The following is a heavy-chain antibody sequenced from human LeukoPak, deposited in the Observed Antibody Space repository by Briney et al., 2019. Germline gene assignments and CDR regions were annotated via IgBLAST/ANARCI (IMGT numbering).Heavy chain of an antibody. CDR1: GYTFTSYD. CDR2: VNPNSGNT. CDR3: ARLRSASFYYYYGMDV. D-gene: IGHD2-2*01. V-gene: IGHV1-8*01. J-gene: IGHJ6*02. Sequence: ASVKVSCKASGYTFTSYDINWVRQATGQGLEWMGWVNPNSGNTGYAQKFQGRVTMTRNTSISTAYMELSSLRSEDTAVYYCARLRSASFYYYYGMDVWGQGTTVTVSS.